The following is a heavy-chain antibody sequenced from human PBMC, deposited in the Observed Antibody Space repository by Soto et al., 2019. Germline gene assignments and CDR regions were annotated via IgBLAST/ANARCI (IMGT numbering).Heavy chain of an antibody. V-gene: IGHV5-51*01. CDR1: GYSFTSYW. J-gene: IGHJ6*02. CDR2: IYAGDSDS. CDR3: ARHYCSSTSCYPVYYYYYCMEV. Sequence: PKESLKTSCKVSGYSFTSYWIGWVRQMLGKGLEWMGIIYAGDSDSRYSPSFQGQDTISADKSISTAYLQWSSLKASDTAMYYCARHYCSSTSCYPVYYYYYCMEVWGQGTTVTVSS. D-gene: IGHD2-2*01.